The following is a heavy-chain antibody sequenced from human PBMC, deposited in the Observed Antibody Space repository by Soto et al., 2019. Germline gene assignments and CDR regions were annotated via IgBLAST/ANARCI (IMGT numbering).Heavy chain of an antibody. V-gene: IGHV4-31*03. CDR2: IYYSGST. Sequence: SETLSLTCTVSGGSISSGGYYWSWIRQHPGKGLEWIGYIYYSGSTYYNLSLKSRVTISVDTSKNQFSLKLSSVTAADTAVYYCASRIAARPGGIDYCGQATLVTVSS. D-gene: IGHD6-6*01. J-gene: IGHJ4*02. CDR3: ASRIAARPGGIDY. CDR1: GGSISSGGYY.